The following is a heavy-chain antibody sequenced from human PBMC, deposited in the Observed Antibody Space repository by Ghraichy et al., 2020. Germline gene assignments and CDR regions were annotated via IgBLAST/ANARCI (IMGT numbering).Heavy chain of an antibody. Sequence: SQTLSLTCTVSGGSISSYYWSWIRQPPGKGLEWIGYIYYSGSTNYNPSLKSRVTISVDTSKNQFSLKLSPVTAADTAVYYCAGHSYPTYYFDYWGQGTLVTVSS. V-gene: IGHV4-59*08. D-gene: IGHD2-21*01. J-gene: IGHJ4*02. CDR1: GGSISSYY. CDR2: IYYSGST. CDR3: AGHSYPTYYFDY.